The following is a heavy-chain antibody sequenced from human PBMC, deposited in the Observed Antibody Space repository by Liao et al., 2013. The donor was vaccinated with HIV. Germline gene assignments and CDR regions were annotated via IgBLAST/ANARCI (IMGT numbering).Heavy chain of an antibody. CDR3: AREASDGGYFDL. V-gene: IGHV4-61*02. D-gene: IGHD5-24*01. CDR1: GDLIRRDNYY. CDR2: IYTGMSTTGTT. Sequence: QVRLQESGPGLVKPSQTLSLTCTVSGDLIRRDNYYWTWIRQPAGKGLEWIGHIYTGMSTTGTTNYNPSLKSRVSISADTSSNHVSLKLTSVTAADTAVYYCAREASDGGYFDLWGRGTLVIVSS. J-gene: IGHJ2*01.